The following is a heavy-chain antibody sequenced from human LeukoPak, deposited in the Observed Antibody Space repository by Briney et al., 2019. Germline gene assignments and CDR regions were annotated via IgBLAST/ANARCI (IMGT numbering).Heavy chain of an antibody. D-gene: IGHD3-10*01. CDR1: GFTFGDYV. Sequence: GGSLRLSCIASGFTFGDYVMSWVRQAPGKGLEWVGFIRSKAYGGTTEYAASVKGRFTTSRDDSKSIAYLQMNILKTEDTAVYYCSRGYYYGSGTPVWFDPWGQGTLVTVSS. V-gene: IGHV3-49*04. J-gene: IGHJ5*02. CDR3: SRGYYYGSGTPVWFDP. CDR2: IRSKAYGGTT.